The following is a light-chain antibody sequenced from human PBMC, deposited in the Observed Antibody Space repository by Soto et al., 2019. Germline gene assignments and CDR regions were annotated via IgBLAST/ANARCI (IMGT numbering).Light chain of an antibody. CDR3: QSCDGSLKV. J-gene: IGLJ1*01. CDR1: SSNIGAGYD. V-gene: IGLV1-40*01. CDR2: GNS. Sequence: QSVLTQPPSVSGAPGQRVTISCTGRSSNIGAGYDVHWYQQLPGTAPKLLIYGNSNRPSGVPDRFSGSKSGTSASLAIAGLQAEDEADYYCQSCDGSLKVFGTGTKVTVL.